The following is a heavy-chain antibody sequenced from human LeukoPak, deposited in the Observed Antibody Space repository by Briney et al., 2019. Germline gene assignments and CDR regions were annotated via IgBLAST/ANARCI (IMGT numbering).Heavy chain of an antibody. CDR1: GFTFSSYT. D-gene: IGHD3-10*01. V-gene: IGHV3-48*02. CDR3: ARRDYGSGSFFGIDY. Sequence: PGGSLRLSCAPYGFTFSSYTMHWVRHAPRKELDWISSISGGSSTIYSADSAKGRFAISRDNARNSLYLQMNSLRDEDTAVYYCARRDYGSGSFFGIDYWGQGTLVTVSS. J-gene: IGHJ4*02. CDR2: ISGGSSTI.